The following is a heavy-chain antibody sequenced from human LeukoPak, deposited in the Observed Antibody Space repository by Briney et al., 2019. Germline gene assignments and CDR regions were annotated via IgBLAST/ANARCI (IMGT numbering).Heavy chain of an antibody. D-gene: IGHD4-17*01. V-gene: IGHV3-23*01. CDR3: AKRIGSDYGNFDY. CDR2: ICDTGSNT. J-gene: IGHJ4*02. Sequence: PGGSLRLSCAASGFTFSSYAMSWVRQAPGKGLEWVSAICDTGSNTYYADSVKGRFTISRDNSKNTLYMEMNSLRAEDTAVYYCAKRIGSDYGNFDYWGQGTLVTVSS. CDR1: GFTFSSYA.